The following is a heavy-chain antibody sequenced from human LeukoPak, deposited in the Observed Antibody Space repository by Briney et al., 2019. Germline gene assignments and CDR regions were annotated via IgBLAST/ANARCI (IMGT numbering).Heavy chain of an antibody. J-gene: IGHJ4*02. D-gene: IGHD2-15*01. CDR1: GYSFSSYW. V-gene: IGHV5-10-1*01. CDR3: ARRVGVVAATGLGY. CDR2: VDPSDSYT. Sequence: GESLKISCKGSGYSFSSYWISWVRQMPGKGLEWMGRVDPSDSYTNYSPSFQGHVTISADKSISTAYLQWSSLKASDTAMYYCARRVGVVAATGLGYWGQGTLVTVSS.